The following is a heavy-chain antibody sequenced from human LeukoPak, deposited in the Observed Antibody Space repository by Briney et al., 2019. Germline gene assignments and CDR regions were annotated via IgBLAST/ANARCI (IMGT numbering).Heavy chain of an antibody. CDR1: GVSISTYY. D-gene: IGHD6-19*01. J-gene: IGHJ4*02. CDR2: IYSSGST. CDR3: ARDPSGWYYFDY. Sequence: SETLSLTCTVSGVSISTYYWNWIRQPPGMGLEWIGYIYSSGSTNYNPSLKSPVTISIDTSKNQFSLKLHSVTAAGTAVYYCARDPSGWYYFDYWGQGTLVTVSS. V-gene: IGHV4-59*01.